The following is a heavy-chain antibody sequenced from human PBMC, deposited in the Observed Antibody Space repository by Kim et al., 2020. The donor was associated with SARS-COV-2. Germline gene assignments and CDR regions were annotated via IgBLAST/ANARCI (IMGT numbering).Heavy chain of an antibody. J-gene: IGHJ4*02. D-gene: IGHD3-10*01. CDR3: AKDNAGYYGSGSYYNWIDY. Sequence: GGSLRLSCAASGFTFSSYGMHWVRQAPGKGLEWVAVISYDGSNKYYADSVKGRFTISRDNSKNTLYLQMNSLRAEDTAVYYCAKDNAGYYGSGSYYNWIDYWGQGTLVTVSS. V-gene: IGHV3-30*18. CDR1: GFTFSSYG. CDR2: ISYDGSNK.